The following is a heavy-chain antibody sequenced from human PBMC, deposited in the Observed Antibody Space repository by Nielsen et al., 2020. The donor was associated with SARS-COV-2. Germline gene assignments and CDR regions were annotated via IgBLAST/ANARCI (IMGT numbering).Heavy chain of an antibody. CDR2: ISYDGSNK. V-gene: IGHV3-30*18. CDR1: GFTFSSYG. Sequence: GESLKISCAASGFTFSSYGMHWVRQAPGKGLEWVAVISYDGSNKYYADSVKGRFTISRDNSKNTLYLQMNSLRAEDTAVYYCAKGIQLWESPHYGMDVWGQGTTVTVSS. CDR3: AKGIQLWESPHYGMDV. J-gene: IGHJ6*02. D-gene: IGHD5-18*01.